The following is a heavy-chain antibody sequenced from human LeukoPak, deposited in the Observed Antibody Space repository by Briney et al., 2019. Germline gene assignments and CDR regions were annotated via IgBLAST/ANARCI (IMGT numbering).Heavy chain of an antibody. CDR2: ISAYNGNT. J-gene: IGHJ4*02. D-gene: IGHD6-19*01. CDR3: AIEKGIAVAGIFDY. CDR1: GYTFTSYG. Sequence: GASVEVSCKASGYTFTSYGISWVRQAPGQGLEWMGWISAYNGNTNYAQKLQGRVTMTTDTSTSTAYMELRSLRSDDTAVYYCAIEKGIAVAGIFDYWGQGTLVTVSS. V-gene: IGHV1-18*01.